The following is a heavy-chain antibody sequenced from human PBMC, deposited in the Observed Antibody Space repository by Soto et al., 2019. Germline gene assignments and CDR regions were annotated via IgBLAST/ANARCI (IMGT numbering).Heavy chain of an antibody. CDR2: IRSKAYGETT. CDR3: TRYTYTSRYSYFGMDV. Sequence: GCLELCCTCSGVTFVDYAISWSRQDKGKGLEWVGVIRSKAYGETTDYAASVKGRFTILRDNSKSIAYLQLNSLQSEDTGVYYCTRYTYTSRYSYFGMDVWGHGTTVTVSS. D-gene: IGHD2-2*01. V-gene: IGHV3-49*03. CDR1: GVTFVDYA. J-gene: IGHJ6*02.